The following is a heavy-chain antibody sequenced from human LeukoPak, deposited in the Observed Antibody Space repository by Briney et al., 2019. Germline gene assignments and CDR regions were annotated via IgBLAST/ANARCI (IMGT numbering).Heavy chain of an antibody. CDR3: ARHVPYDSSDYTLTY. CDR2: IYYSGST. Sequence: PSETLSLTCTVSGDSISNYFWSWIRQPPGKELEYIGYIYYSGSTNYNPSLKSRVTISADTSKNQLSLKLNSVTAADTAVCYCARHVPYDSSDYTLTYWGQGTLVTVSS. CDR1: GDSISNYF. V-gene: IGHV4-59*08. J-gene: IGHJ4*02. D-gene: IGHD3-22*01.